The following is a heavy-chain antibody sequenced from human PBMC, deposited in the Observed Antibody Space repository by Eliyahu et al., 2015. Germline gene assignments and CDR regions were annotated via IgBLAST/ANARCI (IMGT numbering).Heavy chain of an antibody. Sequence: QVQLQESGPGLVKPSETLSLTXXVSGGSXSXXYWSWIRQPPGKGLEWXGYXXYSGSTNYNPSLKSRVTISVDTSKNQFSLKLSSVTAADTAVYYCAREGPVVRSRYYYGMDVWGKGTTVTVSS. CDR3: AREGPVVRSRYYYGMDV. V-gene: IGHV4-59*01. J-gene: IGHJ6*04. D-gene: IGHD3-10*01. CDR1: GGSXSXXY. CDR2: XXYSGST.